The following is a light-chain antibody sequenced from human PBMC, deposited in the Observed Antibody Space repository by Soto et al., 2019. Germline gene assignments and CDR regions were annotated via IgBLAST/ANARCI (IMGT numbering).Light chain of an antibody. V-gene: IGLV1-40*01. J-gene: IGLJ1*01. CDR1: SSNIGAGFD. CDR3: GFYSTTTSFV. CDR2: AST. Sequence: QSVLTQPPSVSGAPGQRVTISCSGNSSNIGAGFDVHWYQQLPGAAPKLLIYASTNRPSGVPDRFSGSKSDTSASLAITGLQIDDEADYFCGFYSTTTSFVFGPGTKVTVL.